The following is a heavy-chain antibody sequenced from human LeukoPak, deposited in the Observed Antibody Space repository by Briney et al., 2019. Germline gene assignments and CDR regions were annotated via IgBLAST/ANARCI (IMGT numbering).Heavy chain of an antibody. V-gene: IGHV4-39*01. CDR2: IYSSGNT. CDR3: AKSNGYGLIDY. J-gene: IGHJ4*02. D-gene: IGHD5-12*01. CDR1: VASISSSNYY. Sequence: PSETLSLTCAVSVASISSSNYYWGWVRQSPGKGLEWIGNIYSSGNTYYNASLKSRVTVYIDTSKNQFSLKLSSVTAADTAMYYCAKSNGYGLIDYWGQGTLVTVSS.